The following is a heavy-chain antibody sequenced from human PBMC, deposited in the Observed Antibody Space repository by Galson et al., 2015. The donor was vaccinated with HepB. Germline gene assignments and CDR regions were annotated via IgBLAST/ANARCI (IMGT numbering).Heavy chain of an antibody. Sequence: CAISGDSVSSNSAAWNWIRQSPSRGLEWLGRTYYRSKWYNDYAVSVKSRITINPDTSKNQFSLQLNSVTPEDTAVYYCARVVHYYDSSGYYYEYAFDIWGQGTMVTVSS. V-gene: IGHV6-1*01. CDR1: GDSVSSNSAA. CDR2: TYYRSKWYN. CDR3: ARVVHYYDSSGYYYEYAFDI. D-gene: IGHD3-22*01. J-gene: IGHJ3*02.